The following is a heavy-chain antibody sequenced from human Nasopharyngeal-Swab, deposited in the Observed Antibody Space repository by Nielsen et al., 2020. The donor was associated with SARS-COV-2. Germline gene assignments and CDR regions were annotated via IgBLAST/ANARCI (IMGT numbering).Heavy chain of an antibody. Sequence: GESLKISCAASGFTFSSYEMNWVRQAPGKGLEWVSYISSSGSTIYYADSVKGRFTISRDNSKNTLYLQMNSLRAEDTAVYYCAKSGYSYGYSGMPALDYWGQGTLVTVSS. D-gene: IGHD5-18*01. CDR2: ISSSGSTI. CDR3: AKSGYSYGYSGMPALDY. V-gene: IGHV3-48*03. J-gene: IGHJ4*02. CDR1: GFTFSSYE.